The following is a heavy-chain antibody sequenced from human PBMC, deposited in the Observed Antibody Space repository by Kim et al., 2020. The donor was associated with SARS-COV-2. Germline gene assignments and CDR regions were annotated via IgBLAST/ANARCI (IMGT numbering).Heavy chain of an antibody. D-gene: IGHD2-15*01. V-gene: IGHV4-34*01. Sequence: CNPALKNRVTISVGTSKNQFSLKLSSVTAADTAVYYCARGVIRGRIWDYWGQGTLVTVSS. CDR3: ARGVIRGRIWDY. J-gene: IGHJ4*02.